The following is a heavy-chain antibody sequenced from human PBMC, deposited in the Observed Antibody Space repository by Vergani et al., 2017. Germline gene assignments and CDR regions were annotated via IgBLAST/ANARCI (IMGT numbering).Heavy chain of an antibody. CDR2: IYHSGST. Sequence: QVQLQESGPGLVKPPGTLSLTCAVSGGSISSSNWWSWVRQPPGKGLQWIGEIYHSGSTNYNPSLKSRVTISVDKSKNQFSLKLSSVTAADTAVYYCGRALKLRYSPFGDYYYYGMDVWGQGTTVTVSS. CDR1: GGSISSSNW. CDR3: GRALKLRYSPFGDYYYYGMDV. D-gene: IGHD3-9*01. J-gene: IGHJ6*02. V-gene: IGHV4-4*03.